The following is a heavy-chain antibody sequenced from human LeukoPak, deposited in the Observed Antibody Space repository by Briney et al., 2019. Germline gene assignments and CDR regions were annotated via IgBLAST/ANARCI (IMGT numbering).Heavy chain of an antibody. CDR1: GGSISSGDYY. D-gene: IGHD6-13*01. J-gene: IGHJ5*02. V-gene: IGHV4-30-4*01. CDR3: ARGGIAALHWFDP. Sequence: SETLSLTCTVSGGSISSGDYYWSWIRQPPGKGLEWIGYIYYSGSTYYNPSLKCRVTISVDTSKNQFSLKLSSVTAADTAVYYCARGGIAALHWFDPWGQGTLVTVSS. CDR2: IYYSGST.